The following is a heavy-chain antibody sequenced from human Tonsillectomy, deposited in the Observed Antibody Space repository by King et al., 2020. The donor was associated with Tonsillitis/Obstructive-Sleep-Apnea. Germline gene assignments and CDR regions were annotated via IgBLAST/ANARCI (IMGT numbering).Heavy chain of an antibody. Sequence: VQLQQWGAGLLKPSETLSLTCAVYGGSFSGYYWSWIRQPPGKGLEWIGEINHSGSTNYSPSLKSRVTISVDTSKNQFSLKLSSVTAADTAVYYCARSGGSYYDEYVYWGQGTLVTVSS. CDR3: ARSGGSYYDEYVY. CDR1: GGSFSGYY. D-gene: IGHD1-26*01. CDR2: INHSGST. V-gene: IGHV4-34*01. J-gene: IGHJ4*02.